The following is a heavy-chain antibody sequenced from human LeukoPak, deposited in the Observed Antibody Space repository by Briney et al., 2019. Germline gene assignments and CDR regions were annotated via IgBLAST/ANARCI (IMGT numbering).Heavy chain of an antibody. J-gene: IGHJ4*02. V-gene: IGHV4-38-2*02. Sequence: SETLSLTCIVSGSSISSGYYWGWIRQPPGKWLDWIGNIYHGGNTYYNPSLKSRVTMSVDTSKNQFSLKLSSVTAADTAVYLCAKVSFYENSDYFDFWGQGILVTVSS. D-gene: IGHD3-22*01. CDR2: IYHGGNT. CDR3: AKVSFYENSDYFDF. CDR1: GSSISSGYY.